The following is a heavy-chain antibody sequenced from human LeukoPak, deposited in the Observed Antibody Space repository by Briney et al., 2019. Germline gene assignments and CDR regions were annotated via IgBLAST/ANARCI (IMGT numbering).Heavy chain of an antibody. Sequence: SVKVSCKASGGTFSSYAISWVRQAPGQGLEWMGRIIPIFGTANYAQKFQGRVTITADESTRTAYMELSSLRSEDTAVYYCARGGDYYDSSGYPVPFDYWGQGTLVTVSS. CDR3: ARGGDYYDSSGYPVPFDY. D-gene: IGHD3-22*01. CDR1: GGTFSSYA. CDR2: IIPIFGTA. J-gene: IGHJ4*02. V-gene: IGHV1-69*15.